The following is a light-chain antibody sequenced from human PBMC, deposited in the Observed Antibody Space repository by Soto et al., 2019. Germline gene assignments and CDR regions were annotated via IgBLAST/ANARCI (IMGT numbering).Light chain of an antibody. V-gene: IGKV1-27*01. Sequence: DIQMTQSPSSLSASVGDRVTITCRASQDISNYLAWYQQKPGNVPKLLIYAASTWQSGVPSRFSGSASGTDFTLTISSLQPEDVATYYCQEYNSAPYTFGQGTKLEIK. J-gene: IGKJ2*01. CDR2: AAS. CDR1: QDISNY. CDR3: QEYNSAPYT.